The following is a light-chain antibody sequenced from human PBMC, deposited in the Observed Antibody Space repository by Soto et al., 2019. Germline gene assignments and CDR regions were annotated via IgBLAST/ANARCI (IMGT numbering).Light chain of an antibody. CDR2: AAS. V-gene: IGKV1-12*01. J-gene: IGKJ1*01. CDR3: QQGSSFPWT. Sequence: DIQMTQSPSSVSASVGDRVTITCRASQDVDSWLAWDQQKPGKAPQLLIYAASNLQSGVPSRFTGSGSGTDFAVTISSLQPEDFATYYCQQGSSFPWTFGQGTKVDIK. CDR1: QDVDSW.